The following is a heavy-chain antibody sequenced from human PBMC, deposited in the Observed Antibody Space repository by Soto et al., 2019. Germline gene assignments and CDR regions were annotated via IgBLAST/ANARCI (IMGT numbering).Heavy chain of an antibody. J-gene: IGHJ5*02. V-gene: IGHV4-4*07. Sequence: SETLSLTCTVSGASISGFYWSWIRKSAGKGLEWIGRIYATGTTDYNPSLKSRVMMSVDTSKKQFSLKLRAVTAADTAVYYCVTEGTKNLRDWFDTWGQGISVTVSS. D-gene: IGHD1-1*01. CDR3: VTEGTKNLRDWFDT. CDR1: GASISGFY. CDR2: IYATGTT.